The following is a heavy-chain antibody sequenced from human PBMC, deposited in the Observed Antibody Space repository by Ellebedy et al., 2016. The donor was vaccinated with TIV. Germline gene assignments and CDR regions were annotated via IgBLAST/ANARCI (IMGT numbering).Heavy chain of an antibody. CDR2: IVGVGATT. V-gene: IGHV3-48*02. J-gene: IGHJ3*02. CDR1: GFTFSSYS. Sequence: GESLKISXAASGFTFSSYSMSWVRRAAGKGLEWISIIVGVGATTYYADSVRGRFTISRDNAKNSLYLHMGSLRDEDTAVYYCARRGNYLGDAFDIWGQGAMVIVSS. CDR3: ARRGNYLGDAFDI. D-gene: IGHD1-26*01.